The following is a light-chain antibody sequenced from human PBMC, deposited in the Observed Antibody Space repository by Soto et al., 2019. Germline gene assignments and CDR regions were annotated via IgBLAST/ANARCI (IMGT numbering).Light chain of an antibody. J-gene: IGKJ2*01. CDR3: QQSYSTPYT. CDR1: QSISSY. V-gene: IGKV1-39*01. Sequence: DIQMTQSPSSLSASVGDRITITCRASQSISSYLNWYQQRPGKAPNLLIYAASSLRSGVPSRFSGRGSGTEFTLTISSLTPEDIATYYCQQSYSTPYTFGQVTKLEIE. CDR2: AAS.